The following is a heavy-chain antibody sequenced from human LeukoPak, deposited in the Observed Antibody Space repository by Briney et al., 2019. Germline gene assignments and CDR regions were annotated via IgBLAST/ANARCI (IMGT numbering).Heavy chain of an antibody. Sequence: GGSLRLSCAASGFTFNNYGKRWVRQAPGKGVEWVSLITASGETTYNVELVKGRFTVSRDNSKDTVYLQMKSLRAEDTALYYCAKDSSSTSRYHGMDVWGQGTTVTVSS. V-gene: IGHV3-23*01. CDR1: GFTFNNYG. CDR2: ITASGETT. CDR3: AKDSSSTSRYHGMDV. J-gene: IGHJ6*02. D-gene: IGHD6-6*01.